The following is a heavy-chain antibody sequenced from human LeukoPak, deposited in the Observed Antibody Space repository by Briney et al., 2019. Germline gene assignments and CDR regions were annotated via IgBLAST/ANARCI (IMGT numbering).Heavy chain of an antibody. CDR1: GYTFTSYG. Sequence: GASVKVSCKASGYTFTSYGISWVRQAPGQGLEWMGWISAYNGNTNYAQKLQGRVTMTTDTSTSTAYMELRSLRSDDTAVYYCATAGQSYGYYYYYYMDVWGKGTTVTVSS. D-gene: IGHD3-16*01. CDR3: ATAGQSYGYYYYYYMDV. J-gene: IGHJ6*03. V-gene: IGHV1-18*01. CDR2: ISAYNGNT.